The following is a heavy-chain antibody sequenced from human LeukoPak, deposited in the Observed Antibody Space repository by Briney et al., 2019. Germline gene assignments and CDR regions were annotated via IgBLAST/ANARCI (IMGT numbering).Heavy chain of an antibody. J-gene: IGHJ4*02. Sequence: SETLSLTCTVSGGSISSSSYYWGWIRQPPGKGLEWIGSIYYSGSTYYNPSLKSRVTISVDTSKNQFSLKLSSVTAADTAVYYCARAGDSSGYYPLVDYWGQGTLVTVSS. CDR1: GGSISSSSYY. CDR3: ARAGDSSGYYPLVDY. V-gene: IGHV4-39*07. D-gene: IGHD3-22*01. CDR2: IYYSGST.